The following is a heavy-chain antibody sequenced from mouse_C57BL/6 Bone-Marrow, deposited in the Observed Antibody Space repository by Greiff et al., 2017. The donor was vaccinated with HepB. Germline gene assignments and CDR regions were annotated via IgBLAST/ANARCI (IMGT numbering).Heavy chain of an antibody. J-gene: IGHJ1*03. Sequence: QVQLQQPGAELVKPGASVKVSCKASGYTFTSYWMRWVKQRPGQGLEWIGRIHPSDSDTNYNQKFKGKATLTVDKSSSTAYMQLSSLTSEDSAVYYCANGYSNYWYFDVWGTGTTVTVSS. CDR2: IHPSDSDT. V-gene: IGHV1-74*01. CDR1: GYTFTSYW. CDR3: ANGYSNYWYFDV. D-gene: IGHD2-5*01.